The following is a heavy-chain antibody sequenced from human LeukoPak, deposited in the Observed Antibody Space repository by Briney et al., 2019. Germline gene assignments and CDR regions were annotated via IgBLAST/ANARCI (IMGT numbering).Heavy chain of an antibody. CDR2: INWNGGST. D-gene: IGHD4-17*01. CDR3: ARDLTDYGAFDY. V-gene: IGHV3-20*04. CDR1: GFTFKNYA. J-gene: IGHJ4*02. Sequence: LAGGSLRLSCAASGFTFKNYAMGWVRQAPGKGLKWVSGINWNGGSTGYADSVKGRFTISRDNAKNSLYLQMNSLRAEDTALYYCARDLTDYGAFDYWGQGTLVTVSS.